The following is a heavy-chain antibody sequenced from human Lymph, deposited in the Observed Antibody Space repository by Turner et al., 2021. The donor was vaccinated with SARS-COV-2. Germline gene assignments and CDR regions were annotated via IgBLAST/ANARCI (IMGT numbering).Heavy chain of an antibody. CDR1: GYSSPTSW. CDR2: IYPGDSDT. Sequence: EVQLVQSGAGVKKPGESLKISCTGSGYSSPTSWIGWVRQMPGKGLEWMGIIYPGDSDTRYSPSFQGQVTISADKAISTAYLQWSSVKASDTAMYYCARLPIARGYSGYDFDYFDYWGQGTLVTVSS. V-gene: IGHV5-51*01. CDR3: ARLPIARGYSGYDFDYFDY. D-gene: IGHD5-12*01. J-gene: IGHJ4*02.